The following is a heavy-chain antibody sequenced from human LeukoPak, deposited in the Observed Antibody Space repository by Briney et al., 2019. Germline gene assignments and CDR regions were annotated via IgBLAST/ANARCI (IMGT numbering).Heavy chain of an antibody. J-gene: IGHJ5*02. CDR1: GGSISSGGYY. CDR3: ARGGTRYYDSSGYLGWKNEYGRINGQYNWFDP. Sequence: PSETLSLTCTVSGGSISSGGYYWSWIRQHPGKGLEWIGYIYYSGSTYYNPSLKSRVTISVDTSKNQFSLKLSSVTAADTAVYYCARGGTRYYDSSGYLGWKNEYGRINGQYNWFDPWGQGTLVTVSS. V-gene: IGHV4-31*03. CDR2: IYYSGST. D-gene: IGHD3-22*01.